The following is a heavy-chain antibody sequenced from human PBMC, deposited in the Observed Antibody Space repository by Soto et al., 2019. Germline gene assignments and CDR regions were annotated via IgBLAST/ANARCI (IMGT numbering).Heavy chain of an antibody. CDR3: ASSRDYYDSSGYFYLVPDY. CDR1: GYTFTSYG. Sequence: ASVKVSCKASGYTFTSYGISWVRQAPGQGLEWMGWISAYNGNTNYAQKLQGRVTMTTDTSTSTAYMELRSLRSDDTAVYYRASSRDYYDSSGYFYLVPDYWGQGTLVTVSS. V-gene: IGHV1-18*01. CDR2: ISAYNGNT. D-gene: IGHD3-22*01. J-gene: IGHJ4*02.